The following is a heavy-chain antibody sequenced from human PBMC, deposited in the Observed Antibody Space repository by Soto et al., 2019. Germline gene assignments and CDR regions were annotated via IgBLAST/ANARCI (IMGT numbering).Heavy chain of an antibody. CDR1: GGSISSSSYY. J-gene: IGHJ3*02. CDR3: ARGGIVVVVAARDAFDI. V-gene: IGHV4-39*07. Sequence: SETLSLTCTVSGGSISSSSYYWAWVRQPPGKGLEWIGSIYYSGTTYYNPSLKSRVTISVDRSKNQFSLKLSSVTAADTAVYYCARGGIVVVVAARDAFDIWGQGTMVIVSS. D-gene: IGHD2-15*01. CDR2: IYYSGTT.